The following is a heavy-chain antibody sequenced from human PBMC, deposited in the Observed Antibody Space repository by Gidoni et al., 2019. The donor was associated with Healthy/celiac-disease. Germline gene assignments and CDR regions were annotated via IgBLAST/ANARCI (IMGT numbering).Heavy chain of an antibody. CDR2: ISSRSSYI. V-gene: IGHV3-21*01. CDR3: ARDRTGGSYSALDY. J-gene: IGHJ4*02. Sequence: EVQLVESGGGLVKPGGSLRLSCAASGFTFSSYSMNWVRQAPGKGLEWVSSISSRSSYIYYADSVKGRFTISRDNAKNSLYLQMNSLRAEDTAVYYCARDRTGGSYSALDYWAREPWSPSPQ. CDR1: GFTFSSYS. D-gene: IGHD1-26*01.